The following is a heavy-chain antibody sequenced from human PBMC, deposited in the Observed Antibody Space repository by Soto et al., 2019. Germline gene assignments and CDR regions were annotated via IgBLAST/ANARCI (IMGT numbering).Heavy chain of an antibody. D-gene: IGHD6-19*01. Sequence: SETLSLTCAVSGYSISSSNWWGWIRQPPGKGLEWIGYIYYSGTTYYNPSLKSRVTMSVDTSKNQFSLKLTSVTAVDTAVYYCARAASSSGWYGKNYYYYGMDVWGQGTTVTVSS. V-gene: IGHV4-28*03. CDR3: ARAASSSGWYGKNYYYYGMDV. CDR1: GYSISSSNW. J-gene: IGHJ6*02. CDR2: IYYSGTT.